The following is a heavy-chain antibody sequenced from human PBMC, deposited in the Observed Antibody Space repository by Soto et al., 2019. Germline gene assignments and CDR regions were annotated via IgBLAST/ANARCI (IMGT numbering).Heavy chain of an antibody. J-gene: IGHJ3*01. D-gene: IGHD6-13*01. CDR3: ARTSSLAAAV. CDR2: IKQDGSYK. Sequence: EVQLVESGGGLVQPGGSLRLSCVASGLTFSSTWMSWVRQAPGKGLEWVANIKQDGSYKYYVDSVEGRFTISRDNAKNSLYLQMNSLRAEDTAVYYCARTSSLAAAVWCQGTMVIVSS. V-gene: IGHV3-7*01. CDR1: GLTFSSTW.